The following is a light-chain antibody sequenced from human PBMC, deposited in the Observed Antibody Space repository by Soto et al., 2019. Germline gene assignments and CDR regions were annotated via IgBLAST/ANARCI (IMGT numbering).Light chain of an antibody. CDR2: DVT. CDR3: SSYTTSSTGV. CDR1: SSDVGGYNY. J-gene: IGLJ3*02. V-gene: IGLV2-14*01. Sequence: QSALTQPASVSGSPGQSITISCTGTSSDVGGYNYVSWYQQHPGKAPKLMIYDVTNRPSGVSSRFSGSKSGNTASLTISGLQAEDEADYYCSSYTTSSTGVFGGGTKLAV.